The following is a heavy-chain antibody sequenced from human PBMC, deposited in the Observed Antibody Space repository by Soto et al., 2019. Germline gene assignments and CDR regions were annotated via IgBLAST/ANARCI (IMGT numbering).Heavy chain of an antibody. J-gene: IGHJ4*02. Sequence: GGSLRLSCAASGFTFGSYGMYWVRQAPGKGLEWVAVISHDGSNKYYADSVRGRFAISRDNSNNMLYLQMNSLRAEDTAVYYCANIRNVVYAHNAYWGQGTPVTVSS. CDR3: ANIRNVVYAHNAY. V-gene: IGHV3-30*18. D-gene: IGHD2-8*02. CDR1: GFTFGSYG. CDR2: ISHDGSNK.